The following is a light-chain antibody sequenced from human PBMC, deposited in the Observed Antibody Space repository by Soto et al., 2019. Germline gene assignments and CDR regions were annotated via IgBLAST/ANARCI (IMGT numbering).Light chain of an antibody. V-gene: IGKV1-39*01. J-gene: IGKJ1*01. CDR3: QQSYGSPGA. CDR2: AAS. CDR1: QNINKY. Sequence: DIHLTQSPSSLSASVGDSVTITCRSSQNINKYLNWYEHRPGKAPKLLIYAASSLQTGVPTRFSGAVAGTFFTLTISNLQLEDVASYYFQQSYGSPGAFGRGTKVEI.